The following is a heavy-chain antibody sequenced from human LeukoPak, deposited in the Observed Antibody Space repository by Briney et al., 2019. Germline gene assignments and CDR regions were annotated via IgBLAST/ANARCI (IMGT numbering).Heavy chain of an antibody. CDR1: GFTFSSYW. Sequence: GGSLRLSCAASGFTFSSYWMHWVRQARGKGLVWVSRISTDGFSTIYADSVKGRFTISRDNSESTLFLQMNSLRAEDTAVYFCAKSIGAVGDFWGQGTLDTVSA. CDR2: ISTDGFST. V-gene: IGHV3-74*01. CDR3: AKSIGAVGDF. J-gene: IGHJ4*02. D-gene: IGHD6-13*01.